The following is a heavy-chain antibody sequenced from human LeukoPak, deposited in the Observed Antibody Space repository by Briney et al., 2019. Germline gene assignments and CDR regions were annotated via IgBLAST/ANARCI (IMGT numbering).Heavy chain of an antibody. CDR3: ARDRQYGMDV. Sequence: TGGSLRLSCAASGFTFSSYWMHWVRQAPGKGLVWVSRINTDGSTTNYADSVKGRFTISRDNAKNTLYLQMNSLRGEDTAVYYCARDRQYGMDVWGQGTTVTVSS. CDR2: INTDGSTT. CDR1: GFTFSSYW. J-gene: IGHJ6*02. V-gene: IGHV3-74*01.